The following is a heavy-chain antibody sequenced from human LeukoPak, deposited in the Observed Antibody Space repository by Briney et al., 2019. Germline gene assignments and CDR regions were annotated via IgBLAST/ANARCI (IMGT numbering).Heavy chain of an antibody. V-gene: IGHV3-30*02. Sequence: GGSLRLSCAASGFTFSSYGMHWVRQAPGKGLEWVAFIRYDGSNKYYADSVKGRFTISRDNSKNTLYLQMNSLRAEDTAVYYCAKVVGATTKGTLDYWGQGTLVTVSS. CDR3: AKVVGATTKGTLDY. J-gene: IGHJ4*02. CDR1: GFTFSSYG. CDR2: IRYDGSNK. D-gene: IGHD1-26*01.